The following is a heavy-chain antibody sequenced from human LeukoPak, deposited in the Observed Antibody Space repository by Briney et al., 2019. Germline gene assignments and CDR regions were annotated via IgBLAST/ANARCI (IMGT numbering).Heavy chain of an antibody. D-gene: IGHD1-26*01. J-gene: IGHJ3*02. V-gene: IGHV3-30*02. CDR2: IRYDGSKS. CDR1: GFTFNSYG. Sequence: GGSLRLSCAASGFTFNSYGMHWVRQAPGKGREGGAFIRYDGSKSYFADSVKGRFALSRDNSKNTLYLQMSSLRPEDTAVYFCAKDGGSGSYFAFDIWGQGTMVTVSS. CDR3: AKDGGSGSYFAFDI.